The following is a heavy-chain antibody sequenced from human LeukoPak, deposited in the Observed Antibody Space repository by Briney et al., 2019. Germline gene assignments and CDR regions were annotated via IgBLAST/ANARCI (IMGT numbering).Heavy chain of an antibody. J-gene: IGHJ6*02. D-gene: IGHD2-2*01. CDR1: GYTFTSYG. CDR3: ARDVYCSSTSCYRQSVSHYYYGMDV. CDR2: ISAYNGNT. V-gene: IGHV1-18*01. Sequence: ASVNVSCKASGYTFTSYGISWVRQAPGQGLEWMGWISAYNGNTNYAQKLQGRVTITTDTSTSTAYMELRSLRSDDTAVYYCARDVYCSSTSCYRQSVSHYYYGMDVWGQGTTVTVSS.